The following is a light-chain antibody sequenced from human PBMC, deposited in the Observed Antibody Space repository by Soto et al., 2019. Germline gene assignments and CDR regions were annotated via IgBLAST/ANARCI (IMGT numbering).Light chain of an antibody. Sequence: DIQMTQSPSSLSASVGDRVTITCRASQSISSYLNWYLQKPGKAPKLLIYGASTLQSGVPSRFSGSGSGTDFTLNISSLQPADFATYYCQQSYNTLPTFGQGTKVEIK. V-gene: IGKV1-39*01. CDR3: QQSYNTLPT. CDR2: GAS. J-gene: IGKJ1*01. CDR1: QSISSY.